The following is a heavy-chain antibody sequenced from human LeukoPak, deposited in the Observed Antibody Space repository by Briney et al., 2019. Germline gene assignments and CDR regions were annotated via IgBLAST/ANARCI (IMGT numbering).Heavy chain of an antibody. CDR3: ASLGYLDWRVAEKGTGRGAF. CDR1: GFTFSYYA. Sequence: GGSLRLSCAASGFTFSYYALTWVRQAPGKGLEWVAVISYDGSNNYNADSVKGRFTISRNNSKSTLYLQMNSLRVEDPAVYYCASLGYLDWRVAEKGTGRGAFWGQGALVTVCS. J-gene: IGHJ4*02. V-gene: IGHV3-30*14. D-gene: IGHD3/OR15-3a*01. CDR2: ISYDGSNN.